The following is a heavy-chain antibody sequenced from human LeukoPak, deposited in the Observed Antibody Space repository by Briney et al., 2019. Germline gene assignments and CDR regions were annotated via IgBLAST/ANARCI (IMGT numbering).Heavy chain of an antibody. CDR3: ARRKRVRGYDYGDYHAFDI. Sequence: SETLSLTCTVSSSSISGYYWSWIRQSPGKGLEWIGYIYYSGSTNYNPSLKSRVTISLDTPNKQFSLKLTSVTAADTAVYYCARRKRVRGYDYGDYHAFDIWGQGTMVTVSS. J-gene: IGHJ3*02. CDR1: SSSISGYY. D-gene: IGHD4-17*01. CDR2: IYYSGST. V-gene: IGHV4-59*08.